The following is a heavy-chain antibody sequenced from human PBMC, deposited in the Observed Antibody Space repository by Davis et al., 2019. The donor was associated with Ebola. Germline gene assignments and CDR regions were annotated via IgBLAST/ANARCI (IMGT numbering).Heavy chain of an antibody. CDR2: VSGSGRT. CDR1: GASVSGHY. CDR3: ARFGEGAY. Sequence: PSETLSLTCTVSGASVSGHYWNWVRQPPGKGLEWIGFVSGSGRTSYNPSLKSRVTISADTSKNHFSLNLSSVTAADTAVYFCARFGEGAYWGQGTLVTVSS. J-gene: IGHJ4*02. V-gene: IGHV4-59*02. D-gene: IGHD2-21*01.